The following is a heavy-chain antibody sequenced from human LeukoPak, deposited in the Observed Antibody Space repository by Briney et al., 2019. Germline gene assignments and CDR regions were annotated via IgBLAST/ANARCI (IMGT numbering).Heavy chain of an antibody. CDR2: ITNSGGGT. D-gene: IGHD6-19*01. J-gene: IGHJ4*02. CDR1: GFTFTRSA. CDR3: AKDLWTDSSGWNYFDY. V-gene: IGHV3-23*01. Sequence: GGSLRLSCAASGFTFTRSAMGWVRQAPGKGLEWGSCITNSGGGTYYADSVKGRFTISRDNSKNTLYLQMNSLRAEDTAVYYCAKDLWTDSSGWNYFDYWGQGTLVTVSS.